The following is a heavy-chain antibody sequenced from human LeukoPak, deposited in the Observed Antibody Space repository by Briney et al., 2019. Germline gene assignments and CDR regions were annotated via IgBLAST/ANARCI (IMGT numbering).Heavy chain of an antibody. D-gene: IGHD1-1*01. Sequence: PSETLSLTCTVSGGSINSSSYYWGWVRQPPGKGLEWIGSMYYRGSTYYNPSPKSRVTISVDTSKNQFSLKLSSVTAADTAVYYCARDAGHQLSRRNYYAMDVWGQGTTVTVSS. V-gene: IGHV4-39*07. CDR1: GGSINSSSYY. CDR2: MYYRGST. CDR3: ARDAGHQLSRRNYYAMDV. J-gene: IGHJ6*02.